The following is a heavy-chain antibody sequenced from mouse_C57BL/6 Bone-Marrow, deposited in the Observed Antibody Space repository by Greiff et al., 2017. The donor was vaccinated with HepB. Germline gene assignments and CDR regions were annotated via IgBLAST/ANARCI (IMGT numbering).Heavy chain of an antibody. V-gene: IGHV1-64*01. CDR1: GYTFTSYW. CDR2: IHPNSGST. J-gene: IGHJ1*03. Sequence: VQLQQPGAELVKPGASVKLSCKASGYTFTSYWMHWVKQRPGQGLEWIGMIHPNSGSTNYNEKFKSKATLTVDKSSSTAYMQLSSLTSEDSAVYYCARGHGSSYWYFDVWGTGTTVTVSS. D-gene: IGHD1-1*01. CDR3: ARGHGSSYWYFDV.